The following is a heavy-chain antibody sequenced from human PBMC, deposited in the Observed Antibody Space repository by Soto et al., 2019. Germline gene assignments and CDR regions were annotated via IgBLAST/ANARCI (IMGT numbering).Heavy chain of an antibody. J-gene: IGHJ4*02. CDR3: AKEISSMWFPLDS. CDR2: ISAGST. V-gene: IGHV3-23*01. D-gene: IGHD3-3*02. CDR1: GFTFNNYA. Sequence: EVQLLESGGGLVQPGGSLRLSCAASGFTFNNYAMSWVRQAPGKGLEWVSSISAGSTYYADSVKGRFIISRDTSKNTLYLQMNSLRAEDTAVYYCAKEISSMWFPLDSWGQGTLVTVSS.